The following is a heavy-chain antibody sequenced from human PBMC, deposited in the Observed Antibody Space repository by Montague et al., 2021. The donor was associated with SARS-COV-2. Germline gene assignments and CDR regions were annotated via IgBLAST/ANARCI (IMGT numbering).Heavy chain of an antibody. CDR2: MYYSGST. CDR1: GGSISSSNYY. V-gene: IGHV4-39*07. J-gene: IGHJ6*02. CDR3: ARDDIVLQGVTKGMDV. D-gene: IGHD3-10*01. Sequence: SETLSLTCTVSGGSISSSNYYWGWIRQPPGKGLEWIGNMYYSGSTYYNPSLKSRVTISIDTSKNQFSLKLSSVTAADTAVYYCARDDIVLQGVTKGMDVWGRGTTVTGSS.